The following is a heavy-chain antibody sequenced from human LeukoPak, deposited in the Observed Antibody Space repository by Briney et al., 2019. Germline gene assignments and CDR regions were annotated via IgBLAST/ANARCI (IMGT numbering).Heavy chain of an antibody. CDR2: ISYDGSNK. J-gene: IGHJ4*02. Sequence: GGSLRLSCAASGFTFSSYGMHWVRQAPGKGLEWVAVISYDGSNKYYADSVKGRFTISRDNSKNTLYLQMNSLRAEEDTAVYYCAKDKTIAAFRGMDYWGQGTPVTVSS. D-gene: IGHD6-6*01. CDR3: AKDKTIAAFRGMDY. V-gene: IGHV3-30*19. CDR1: GFTFSSYG.